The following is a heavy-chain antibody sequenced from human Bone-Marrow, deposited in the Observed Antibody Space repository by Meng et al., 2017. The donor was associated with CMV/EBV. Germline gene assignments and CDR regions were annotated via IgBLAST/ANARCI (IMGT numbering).Heavy chain of an antibody. V-gene: IGHV4-34*01. Sequence: SETLSLTCAVYGGSFSGYYWSWIRQPPGKGLEWIGEINHSGSTNYNPSLKSRVTISVDTSKNQFSLKLSSVTAADTAVYYCARDVGTKYGMDVWGQGTTVTVYS. CDR3: ARDVGTKYGMDV. D-gene: IGHD1-7*01. CDR1: GGSFSGYY. CDR2: INHSGST. J-gene: IGHJ6*01.